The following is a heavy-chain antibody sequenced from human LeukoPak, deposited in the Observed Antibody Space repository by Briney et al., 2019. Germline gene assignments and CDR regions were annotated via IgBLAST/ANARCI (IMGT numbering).Heavy chain of an antibody. V-gene: IGHV4-34*01. J-gene: IGHJ5*02. CDR1: GGSFSGYY. Sequence: SSETLSLTCAVYGGSFSGYYWSWIRQPPGKGLEWIGEINHSGSTNYNPSLKSRVTISVDTSENQFSLKLSSVTAADTAVYYCAREPHGEDDILTGPAGEFDPWGQGTLVTVSS. CDR2: INHSGST. CDR3: AREPHGEDDILTGPAGEFDP. D-gene: IGHD3-9*01.